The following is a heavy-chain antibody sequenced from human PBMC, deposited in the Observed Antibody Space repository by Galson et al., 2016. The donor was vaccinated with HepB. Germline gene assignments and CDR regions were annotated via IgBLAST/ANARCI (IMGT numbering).Heavy chain of an antibody. D-gene: IGHD3-22*01. V-gene: IGHV3-23*01. J-gene: IGHJ4*02. CDR3: AKKFYYDSTGYSLDY. CDR1: GFTFSSYA. Sequence: SLRLSCAASGFTFSSYAMSWVRQAPGKGLEWVSGISAGGGSTYHTDSVKGRFSISRDNSKNTLYLQMNSLRGDDTAVYYCAKKFYYDSTGYSLDYWGQGTLVTVSS. CDR2: ISAGGGST.